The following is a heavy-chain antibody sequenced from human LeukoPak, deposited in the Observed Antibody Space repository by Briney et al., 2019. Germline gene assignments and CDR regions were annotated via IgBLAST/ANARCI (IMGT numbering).Heavy chain of an antibody. V-gene: IGHV3-21*04. D-gene: IGHD6-13*01. CDR3: ARMGMGIPGHGAFDP. CDR2: INGRGGLI. Sequence: GSLRLSCVASGFSFSIYNMIWVRQAPGKGLEWVASINGRGGLIYYANSVKGRFTISRDNARNSLYLQLNSLRGEDTAVYYCARMGMGIPGHGAFDPWGPGTLVTVSS. CDR1: GFSFSIYN. J-gene: IGHJ5*02.